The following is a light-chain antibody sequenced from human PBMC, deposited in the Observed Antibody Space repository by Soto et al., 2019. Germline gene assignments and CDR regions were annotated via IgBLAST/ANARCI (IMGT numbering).Light chain of an antibody. CDR1: QSVMTW. Sequence: DIQLTQSPSTLSASVGDRVTLTCRASQSVMTWLAWYQQKPGKAPKLLIYKASSLESGVPSRFSGSGSGTELTLTISSLQPDDFATYYCQHRRTFGQGTTVDIK. J-gene: IGKJ1*01. CDR2: KAS. V-gene: IGKV1-5*03. CDR3: QHRRT.